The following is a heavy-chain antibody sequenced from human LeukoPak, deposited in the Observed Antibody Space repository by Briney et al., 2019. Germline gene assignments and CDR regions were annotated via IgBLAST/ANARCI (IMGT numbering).Heavy chain of an antibody. J-gene: IGHJ5*01. CDR2: IVPIFGTA. V-gene: IGHV1-69*01. CDR3: AREGSYYAFNYFDS. D-gene: IGHD1-26*01. Sequence: SVKVSCTASGGTFDSYTISWVRQAPGQGLEWMGGIVPIFGTANYAQKFQGRVTITADESTSTAYMELSSLRSEDTAVYYCAREGSYYAFNYFDSWGQGTLVTVSS. CDR1: GGTFDSYT.